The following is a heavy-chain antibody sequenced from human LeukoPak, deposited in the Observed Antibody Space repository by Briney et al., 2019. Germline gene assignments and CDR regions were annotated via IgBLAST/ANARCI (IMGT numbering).Heavy chain of an antibody. CDR3: ARDVVEATTFLDWFDP. Sequence: GASVKVSCKASGYTFTRYYMHWVRQAPGQGLEWMGIINPSGGSTSHAQKFQGRVTMTRDTSTSTVYMELSSLRSEDTAVYYCARDVVEATTFLDWFDPWGQGTLVTVSS. CDR2: INPSGGST. CDR1: GYTFTRYY. J-gene: IGHJ5*02. D-gene: IGHD1-26*01. V-gene: IGHV1-46*01.